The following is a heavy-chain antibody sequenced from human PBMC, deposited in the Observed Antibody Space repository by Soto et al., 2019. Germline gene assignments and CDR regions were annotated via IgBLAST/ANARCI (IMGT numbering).Heavy chain of an antibody. Sequence: EVQLVESGGVLVQPGGSLKLSCAASGFTFSGSAMHWVRQASGKGLEWVGRIRSKANSYATAYAASVKGRFTISRDDSKNTAYLLMNSLKTEDTAVYYCTRHERMGGGYWGQGTLVTVSS. J-gene: IGHJ4*02. V-gene: IGHV3-73*02. CDR2: IRSKANSYAT. CDR1: GFTFSGSA. D-gene: IGHD1-26*01. CDR3: TRHERMGGGY.